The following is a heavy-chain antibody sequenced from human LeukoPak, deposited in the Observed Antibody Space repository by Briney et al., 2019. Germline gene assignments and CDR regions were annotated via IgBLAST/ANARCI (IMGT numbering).Heavy chain of an antibody. D-gene: IGHD3-22*01. J-gene: IGHJ4*02. CDR1: GFTFSRNG. CDR3: ARLFRGRFEH. Sequence: GGSLRLSCAASGFTFSRNGMHWVRQAPGKGLEWVAVILPDGSDKYYADSVTGRFNISRDNAKNSLYLQMNSLRAEDTAVYYCARLFRGRFEHWDQGTLVTVSS. V-gene: IGHV3-33*03. CDR2: ILPDGSDK.